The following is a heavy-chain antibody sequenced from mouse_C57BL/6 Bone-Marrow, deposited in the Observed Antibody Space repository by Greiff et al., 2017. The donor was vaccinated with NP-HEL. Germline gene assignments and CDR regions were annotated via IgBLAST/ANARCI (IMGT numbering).Heavy chain of an antibody. D-gene: IGHD1-1*02. V-gene: IGHV5-9-1*02. J-gene: IGHJ2*01. CDR3: TREGRYGRDY. Sequence: EVMLVESGEGLVKPGGSLKLSCAASGFTFSSYAMSWVRQTPEKRLEWVAYISSGGDYIYYADTVKGRFTISRDNARNTLYLQMSSLKAEDTAMYYCTREGRYGRDYWGQCTTLTVSS. CDR2: ISSGGDYI. CDR1: GFTFSSYA.